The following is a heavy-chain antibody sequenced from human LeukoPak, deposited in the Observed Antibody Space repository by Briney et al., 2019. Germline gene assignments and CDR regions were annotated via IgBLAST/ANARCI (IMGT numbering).Heavy chain of an antibody. Sequence: PGGPLRLSCAASGFTVSSSYMSWVRQPPGKGLEWVSVIYGGGNTDYADSVKGRFTISRDNSKNTLYLQMNGLRAEDTAVYYCARDLGYSGYDSGHGWGQGTLVTVSS. D-gene: IGHD5-12*01. CDR3: ARDLGYSGYDSGHG. CDR1: GFTVSSSY. V-gene: IGHV3-53*01. J-gene: IGHJ4*02. CDR2: IYGGGNT.